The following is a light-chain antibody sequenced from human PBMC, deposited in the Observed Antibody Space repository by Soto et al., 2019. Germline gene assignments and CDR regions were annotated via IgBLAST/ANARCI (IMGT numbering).Light chain of an antibody. CDR2: GAS. J-gene: IGKJ2*01. CDR3: QQYGSSPPYT. Sequence: EIVLTQSPGTVSLSPGERATLSCRASQSVSSSYLAWYQQKPGQAPRLLIYGASSRATGIPDRFSGSGSGTDFTLTISRLEPEDFAVYYCQQYGSSPPYTFGQGTQLEIK. V-gene: IGKV3-20*01. CDR1: QSVSSSY.